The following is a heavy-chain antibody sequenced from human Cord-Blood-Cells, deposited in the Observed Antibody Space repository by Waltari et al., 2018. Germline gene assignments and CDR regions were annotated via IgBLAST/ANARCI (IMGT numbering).Heavy chain of an antibody. CDR1: GGSISSSSDY. CDR2: IYYSGST. V-gene: IGHV4-39*01. J-gene: IGHJ3*02. CDR3: ARHRSRPGSSWFAFDI. Sequence: QLQLQESGPGLVKPSETLSLTCTVSGGSISSSSDYWGRIRQPPGKGLEWIGRIYYSGSTYYNPSLKSRVTISVDTSKNQFSLKLSSVTAADTAVYYCARHRSRPGSSWFAFDIWGQGTMVTVSS. D-gene: IGHD6-13*01.